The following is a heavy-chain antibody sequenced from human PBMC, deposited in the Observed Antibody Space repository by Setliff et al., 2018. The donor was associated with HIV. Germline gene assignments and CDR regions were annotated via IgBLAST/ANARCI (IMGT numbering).Heavy chain of an antibody. Sequence: ASVKVSCKASGYTFTRYDINWVRQATGQGLEWMGWMNPNSGNTGYAQKLQGRVTMTTDTSTSTAYMELRSLRSDDTAVYYCARGYSAAGTLYYYGMDVWGQGTTVTVSS. CDR2: MNPNSGNT. D-gene: IGHD6-13*01. CDR3: ARGYSAAGTLYYYGMDV. V-gene: IGHV1-8*01. J-gene: IGHJ6*02. CDR1: GYTFTRYD.